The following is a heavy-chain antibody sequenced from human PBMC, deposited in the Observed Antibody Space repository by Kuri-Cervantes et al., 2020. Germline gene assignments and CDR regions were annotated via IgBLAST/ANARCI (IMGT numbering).Heavy chain of an antibody. J-gene: IGHJ3*02. Sequence: GGSLRLSCAASGFTFGDYAMHWVRQAPGKGLEWVSGINWNSGSIDYADSVKGRFTISRDNARHSLYLQMNSLRAEDTALYYCAKDIAAGGYDFWSGYYFCAFDMWGQGTMVTVSS. CDR3: AKDIAAGGYDFWSGYYFCAFDM. V-gene: IGHV3-9*01. D-gene: IGHD3-3*01. CDR2: INWNSGSI. CDR1: GFTFGDYA.